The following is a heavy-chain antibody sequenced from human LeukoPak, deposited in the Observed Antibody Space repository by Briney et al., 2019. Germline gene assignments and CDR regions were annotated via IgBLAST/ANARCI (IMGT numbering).Heavy chain of an antibody. J-gene: IGHJ3*02. Sequence: RTGGSLRLSCAASGFTFSSYEMNWVRQAPGKGLDWVSHISSSGSTIYYADSVKGRFTISRDNAKNSLYLQMNSLRAEDTAVYYCARMKSDHLNTMEDAFDIWGQGTMVTVSS. CDR2: ISSSGSTI. D-gene: IGHD3-10*01. V-gene: IGHV3-48*03. CDR1: GFTFSSYE. CDR3: ARMKSDHLNTMEDAFDI.